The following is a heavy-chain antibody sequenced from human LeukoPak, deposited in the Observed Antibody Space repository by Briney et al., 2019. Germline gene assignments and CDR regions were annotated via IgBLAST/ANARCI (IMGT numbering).Heavy chain of an antibody. Sequence: ASVKVSCTASGFTFTNSPMQWVRQARGQRLEWIGWIVVGSGNTNYAQKFQERVTLTRDMSTSTAYMELRSLRSEDTAVYYCATGSGWYSPDYWGQGTLVTVSS. CDR1: GFTFTNSP. V-gene: IGHV1-58*02. CDR2: IVVGSGNT. J-gene: IGHJ4*02. CDR3: ATGSGWYSPDY. D-gene: IGHD6-19*01.